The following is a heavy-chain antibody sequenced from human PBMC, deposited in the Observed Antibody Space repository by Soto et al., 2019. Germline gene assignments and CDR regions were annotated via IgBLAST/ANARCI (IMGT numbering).Heavy chain of an antibody. CDR2: IGGSGGST. V-gene: IGHV3-23*01. J-gene: IGHJ4*02. D-gene: IGHD4-17*01. CDR1: GFTFSSYA. Sequence: EVRLLESGGGLVQPGGSLRLSCAASGFTFSSYAMSWVRRAPGKGLEWVSAIGGSGGSTFYADSVKGRFTISRDNSKSTLYLQMSSLRAEDTAVYYCAKDSPYGGNSRGYFDFWGQGTLVTVSS. CDR3: AKDSPYGGNSRGYFDF.